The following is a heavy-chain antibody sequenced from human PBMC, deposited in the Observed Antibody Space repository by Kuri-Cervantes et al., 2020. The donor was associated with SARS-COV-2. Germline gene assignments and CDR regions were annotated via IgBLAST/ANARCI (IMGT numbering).Heavy chain of an antibody. CDR3: ARHIGYSYDSGGPGSYYFDY. CDR2: IHYSGNT. V-gene: IGHV4-39*01. CDR1: GGSISSPNYY. D-gene: IGHD3-22*01. Sequence: GSLRLSCTVTGGSISSPNYYWCWIRQPPGKGFVWIGSIHYSGNTHYSASLKSRVTISVDTSKNQFSLKLNSVSAADTAVYYCARHIGYSYDSGGPGSYYFDYWGQGTLVTVSS. J-gene: IGHJ4*02.